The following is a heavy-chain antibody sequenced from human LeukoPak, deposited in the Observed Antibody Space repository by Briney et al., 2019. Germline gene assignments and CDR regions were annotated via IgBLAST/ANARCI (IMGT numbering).Heavy chain of an antibody. CDR1: GFTFNSYG. Sequence: GSLRLSCAASGFTFNSYGIHWVRQAPGKGLEWVAVIWYDGNNKYYADSVKGRFTISRDSSKNTMYLQMSSLRAEDTAVYYCAREHTTVTSLLDYWGQGTLVTVSS. D-gene: IGHD4-17*01. CDR3: AREHTTVTSLLDY. J-gene: IGHJ4*02. V-gene: IGHV3-33*01. CDR2: IWYDGNNK.